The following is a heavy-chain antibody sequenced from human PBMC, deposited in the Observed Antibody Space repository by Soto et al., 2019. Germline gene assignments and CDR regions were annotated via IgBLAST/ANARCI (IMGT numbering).Heavy chain of an antibody. CDR2: IVVGSGNT. CDR1: GFTFTSSA. V-gene: IGHV1-58*01. J-gene: IGHJ3*02. D-gene: IGHD1-26*01. Sequence: SVKVSCKASGFTFTSSAVQWVRQARGQRLEWIGWIVVGSGNTNYAQKFQERVTITRDMSTSTAYMELSSLRSEDTAVYYCAADVGAKDAFDIWGQGTMVTVSS. CDR3: AADVGAKDAFDI.